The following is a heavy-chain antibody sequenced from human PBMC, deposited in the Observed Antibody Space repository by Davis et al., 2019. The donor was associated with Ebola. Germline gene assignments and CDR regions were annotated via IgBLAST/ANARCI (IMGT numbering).Heavy chain of an antibody. CDR2: INHSGST. J-gene: IGHJ5*02. D-gene: IGHD3-3*01. V-gene: IGHV4-34*01. Sequence: PSETLSLTCAVYGGSFSGYYWSWIRQPPGKGLEWIGEINHSGSTNYNPSLKSRVTISVDTSKNQFSLKLSSVTAADTAVYYCARLYYDFWSGYHNWFDPWGQGTLVTVSS. CDR1: GGSFSGYY. CDR3: ARLYYDFWSGYHNWFDP.